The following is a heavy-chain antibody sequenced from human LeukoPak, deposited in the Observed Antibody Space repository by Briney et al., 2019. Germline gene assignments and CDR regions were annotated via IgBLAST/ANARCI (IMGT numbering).Heavy chain of an antibody. V-gene: IGHV3-23*01. Sequence: PGGSLRLSCAASGFTFSSYAMSWVRQAPGKGLEWVSAISGSGGSTYYADSVKGRFTISRDNSKNTLYLQMNSLRAEDTAVYYCAQSIAARHSPKVPNWFDPWGQGTLVTVSS. CDR2: ISGSGGST. D-gene: IGHD6-6*01. CDR1: GFTFSSYA. CDR3: AQSIAARHSPKVPNWFDP. J-gene: IGHJ5*02.